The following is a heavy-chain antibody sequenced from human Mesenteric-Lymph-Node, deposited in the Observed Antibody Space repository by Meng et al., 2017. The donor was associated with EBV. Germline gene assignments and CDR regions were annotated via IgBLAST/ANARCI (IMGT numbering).Heavy chain of an antibody. Sequence: QGQLVQSGGEVKKPGASVKVSCKAAGYAFNNFDIIWVRQATGQGLEWMGWMNPNNGNTGYAQKFQGRVTMTRNSAISTAYMELSSLTSEDTALYYCARDRGYSSSCDHWGQGTLVTVSS. CDR2: MNPNNGNT. V-gene: IGHV1-8*01. D-gene: IGHD2-2*01. J-gene: IGHJ4*02. CDR3: ARDRGYSSSCDH. CDR1: GYAFNNFD.